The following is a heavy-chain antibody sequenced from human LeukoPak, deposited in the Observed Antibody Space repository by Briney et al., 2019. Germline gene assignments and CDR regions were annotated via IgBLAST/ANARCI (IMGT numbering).Heavy chain of an antibody. Sequence: GESLQISCKGSGYSFTSYWVSWVRQMPGKGLEWMGRIDPSDSYTNYSPSFQGHVTISADKSISTAYLQWSSLKASDTAMYYCARCSGGSCYSGWFDPWGQGTLVTVSS. J-gene: IGHJ5*02. CDR2: IDPSDSYT. V-gene: IGHV5-10-1*01. CDR1: GYSFTSYW. D-gene: IGHD2-15*01. CDR3: ARCSGGSCYSGWFDP.